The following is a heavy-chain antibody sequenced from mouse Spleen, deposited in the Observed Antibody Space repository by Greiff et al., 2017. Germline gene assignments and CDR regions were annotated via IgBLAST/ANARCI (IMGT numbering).Heavy chain of an antibody. J-gene: IGHJ2*01. D-gene: IGHD2-2*01. CDR2: IYPGSGST. Sequence: LQQPGSELVRPGASVKLSCKASGYTFTSYWMHWVKQRHGQGLEWIGNIYPGSGSTNYDEKFKSKGTLTVDTSSSTAYMHLSSLTSEDSAVYFCARHGYYFDYWGQGTTLTVSS. CDR3: ARHGYYFDY. CDR1: GYTFTSYW. V-gene: IGHV1S22*01.